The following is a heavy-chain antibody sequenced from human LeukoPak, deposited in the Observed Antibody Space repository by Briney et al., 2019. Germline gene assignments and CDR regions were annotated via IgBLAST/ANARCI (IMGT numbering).Heavy chain of an antibody. CDR3: AKDLSDILVRGVNFDY. J-gene: IGHJ4*02. V-gene: IGHV3-9*01. D-gene: IGHD3-10*01. CDR2: ISRNSGSI. Sequence: SLRLSCAASGFTFDDYAMLWVRQAPGKGLEWVSGISRNSGSIGYADSVKGRFTISRDNAKNSLYLQMNSLRAEDTAFYYCAKDLSDILVRGVNFDYWGQGTLVTVSS. CDR1: GFTFDDYA.